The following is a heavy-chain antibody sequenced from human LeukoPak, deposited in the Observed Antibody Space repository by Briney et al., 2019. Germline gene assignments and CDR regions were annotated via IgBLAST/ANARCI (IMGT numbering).Heavy chain of an antibody. CDR1: GFIFEDYA. D-gene: IGHD3-16*01. V-gene: IGHV3-9*01. J-gene: IGHJ2*01. Sequence: GGSLRLSCAASGFIFEDYAMHWLRQAPGKGLEWVSGISWNSGSIGYAESVKGRFTISRDNAKNSLYLQMNSLRTEDTAFYYCTKDVFDFGGYFELWGRGTLVTVSS. CDR3: TKDVFDFGGYFEL. CDR2: ISWNSGSI.